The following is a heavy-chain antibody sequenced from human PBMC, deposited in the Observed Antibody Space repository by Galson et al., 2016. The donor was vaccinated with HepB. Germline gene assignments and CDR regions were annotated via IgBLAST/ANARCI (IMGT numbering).Heavy chain of an antibody. CDR3: AIGSQVGTIEYLKH. J-gene: IGHJ1*01. D-gene: IGHD1/OR15-1a*01. Sequence: SVKVSCKASGGTFHNYVISWVRQAPAQGLEWMGRVISILGAPNYAQKFQGRLTITADESTNTVYMELIGLRSDDTAVYYCAIGSQVGTIEYLKHWGQGTLVTVSS. CDR1: GGTFHNYV. V-gene: IGHV1-69*11. CDR2: VISILGAP.